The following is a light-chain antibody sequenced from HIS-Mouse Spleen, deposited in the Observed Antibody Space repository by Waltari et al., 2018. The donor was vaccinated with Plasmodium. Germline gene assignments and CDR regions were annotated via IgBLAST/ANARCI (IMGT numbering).Light chain of an antibody. V-gene: IGKV2-30*02. CDR2: KVS. CDR3: MQGTHWPRS. CDR1: QRLVHSAGNTY. Sequence: DVVMTQSPLSLPVTLGQPASISCRSSQRLVHSAGNTYLNWFQQRPGQSPRRLIYKVSNRDYGVPDRFSGSGSGTDFTLKISRVEAEDVGVYYCMQGTHWPRSFGQGTKREIK. J-gene: IGKJ2*03.